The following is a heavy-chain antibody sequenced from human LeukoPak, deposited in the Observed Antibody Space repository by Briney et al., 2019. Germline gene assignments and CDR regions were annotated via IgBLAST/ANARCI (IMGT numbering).Heavy chain of an antibody. J-gene: IGHJ4*02. Sequence: SVKLSCKASGGTFSSYTISWVRQAPGQGREWVGWIIPILRIANYAQKFQGRVTITADKSTSPAYMKLGSLRSEDTAVYYCARGDYASWRGSRFDYWGQGTLVTVSS. CDR3: ARGDYASWRGSRFDY. CDR1: GGTFSSYT. CDR2: IIPILRIA. V-gene: IGHV1-69*02. D-gene: IGHD3-3*01.